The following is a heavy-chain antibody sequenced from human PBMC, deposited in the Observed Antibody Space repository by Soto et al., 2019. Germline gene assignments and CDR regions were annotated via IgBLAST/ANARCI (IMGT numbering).Heavy chain of an antibody. Sequence: QVQLVESGGGVVQPGRSLRLSCAASGFTFSSYAMHWVRQAPGKGLEWVAVISYDGSNKYYADSVKGRFTISRDNSKNTRYLQMNSLRAEDTAVYYCARDSASSGYDFDYWGQGTLVTVSS. D-gene: IGHD3-22*01. V-gene: IGHV3-30-3*01. CDR3: ARDSASSGYDFDY. CDR2: ISYDGSNK. J-gene: IGHJ4*02. CDR1: GFTFSSYA.